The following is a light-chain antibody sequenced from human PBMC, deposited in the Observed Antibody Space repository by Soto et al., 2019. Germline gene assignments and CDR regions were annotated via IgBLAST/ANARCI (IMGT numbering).Light chain of an antibody. CDR3: QQYNNWPT. J-gene: IGKJ1*01. Sequence: ETVLTQSPVTLSVSPGETATLFCWASQSVNMNLALYQEKPGQAPRLLIYAASTRATGIPARFSGSGSGTEFTLTISSLQSEDSAIYYCQQYNNWPTFGQGTKVEIK. CDR1: QSVNMN. CDR2: AAS. V-gene: IGKV3-15*01.